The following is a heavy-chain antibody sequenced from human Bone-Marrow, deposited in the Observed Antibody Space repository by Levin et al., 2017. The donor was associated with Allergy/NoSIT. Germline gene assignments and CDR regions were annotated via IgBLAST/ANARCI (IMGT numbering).Heavy chain of an antibody. D-gene: IGHD6-19*01. J-gene: IGHJ5*02. CDR1: GGSISSYY. V-gene: IGHV4-59*01. CDR2: IYYSGST. CDR3: ARTRYSSGWFKRSVNWFDP. Sequence: PSETLSLTCTVSGGSISSYYWSWIRQPPGKGLEWIGYIYYSGSTNYNPSLKSRVTISVDTSKNQFSLKLSSVTAADTAVYYCARTRYSSGWFKRSVNWFDPWGQGTLVTVSS.